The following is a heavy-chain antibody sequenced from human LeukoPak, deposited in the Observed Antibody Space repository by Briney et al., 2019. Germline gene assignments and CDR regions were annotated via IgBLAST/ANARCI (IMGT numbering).Heavy chain of an antibody. Sequence: GGSLRLSCGVSGFTFSSYGMHWVRQAPGKGLEWVAYIRYDGSNRHYADSVKGRFTISRDNSKNTLYLQMNSLRAEDTAVYYCARAPAANYNWFDPWGQGTLVTVSS. CDR3: ARAPAANYNWFDP. CDR2: IRYDGSNR. CDR1: GFTFSSYG. D-gene: IGHD2-2*01. V-gene: IGHV3-30*02. J-gene: IGHJ5*02.